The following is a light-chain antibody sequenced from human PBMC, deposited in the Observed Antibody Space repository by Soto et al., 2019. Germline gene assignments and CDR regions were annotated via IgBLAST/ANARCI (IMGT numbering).Light chain of an antibody. Sequence: EIVFVPSPSTLSLSPGRRAPLSCTASQTISNRLLAWYQQKPGQSPRLLIYGASSRATGIPDRFIGSGSGTDFTLTISRLEPEDFAVYACQQYGRAPITFGHGTRLEIK. CDR2: GAS. CDR3: QQYGRAPIT. J-gene: IGKJ5*01. V-gene: IGKV3-20*01. CDR1: QTISNRL.